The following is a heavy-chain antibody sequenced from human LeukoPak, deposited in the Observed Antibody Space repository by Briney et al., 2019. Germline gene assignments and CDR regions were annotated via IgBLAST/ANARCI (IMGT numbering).Heavy chain of an antibody. D-gene: IGHD2-2*01. V-gene: IGHV3-30*02. CDR1: GFTFSSYG. CDR2: IRYDGSNK. J-gene: IGHJ6*03. Sequence: PGGSLRLSCAASGFTFSSYGMHWVRQAPGKGLEWVAFIRYDGSNKYYADSVKGRFTISRDNSKNTLYLQMNSLRAEDTAVYYCAKDQHQLHYYYYYMDVWGKGTTVTVSS. CDR3: AKDQHQLHYYYYYMDV.